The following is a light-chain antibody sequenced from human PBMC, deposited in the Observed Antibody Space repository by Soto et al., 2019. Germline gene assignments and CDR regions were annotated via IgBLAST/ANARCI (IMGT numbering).Light chain of an antibody. Sequence: DIQMTQSPSSLYASVGDRVTITCRASQSISSYLNWYQQKPGKAPKLLIYAASSLQSGVPSRFSGSGSGTDFTLTISSLQPEDFATYYCQQSYSTPITFGQGTLLEIK. CDR2: AAS. V-gene: IGKV1-39*01. CDR1: QSISSY. J-gene: IGKJ5*01. CDR3: QQSYSTPIT.